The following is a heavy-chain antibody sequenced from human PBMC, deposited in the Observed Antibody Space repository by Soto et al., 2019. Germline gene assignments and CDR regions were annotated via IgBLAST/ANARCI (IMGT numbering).Heavy chain of an antibody. V-gene: IGHV4-34*01. D-gene: IGHD5-12*01. CDR3: ARGATPRGGGWFDP. J-gene: IGHJ5*02. Sequence: QVQLQQWGAGLLKPSETLSLTCAVYGGSFSGYYWSWIRQPPGKGLEWIGEINHSGSTNYNPSLKSRLTLSVATSKSQFSLKLSSVPAADTAVYYGARGATPRGGGWFDPWGQGTLVTVSS. CDR2: INHSGST. CDR1: GGSFSGYY.